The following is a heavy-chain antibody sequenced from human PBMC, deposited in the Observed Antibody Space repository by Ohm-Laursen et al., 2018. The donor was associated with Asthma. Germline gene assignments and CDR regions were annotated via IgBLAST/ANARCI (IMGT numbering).Heavy chain of an antibody. J-gene: IGHJ5*02. CDR3: ARGRAAAGYNWLDP. Sequence: TLSLTCTVSGDPISSGNNYWSWIRQPPGKGLEWIGYIYYSGSTYYNPSLKSRVTISVDTSKNQFSLKLSSVTAADTAVYYCARGRAAAGYNWLDPWGQGTLVTVSS. CDR2: IYYSGST. CDR1: GDPISSGNNY. V-gene: IGHV4-30-4*08. D-gene: IGHD6-13*01.